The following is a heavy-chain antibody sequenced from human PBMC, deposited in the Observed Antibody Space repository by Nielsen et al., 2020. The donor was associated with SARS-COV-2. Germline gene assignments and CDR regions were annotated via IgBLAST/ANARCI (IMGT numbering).Heavy chain of an antibody. CDR2: FSASGGDT. CDR3: ARPANDFWSGYYAGSYYYYGMDV. V-gene: IGHV3-23*01. D-gene: IGHD3-3*01. J-gene: IGHJ6*02. Sequence: WIRQPPGKGLEWVSGFSASGGDTYYADSVKGRFTISRDNSKNTLFLQMNSLRAEDTAVYYCARPANDFWSGYYAGSYYYYGMDVWGQGTTVTVSS.